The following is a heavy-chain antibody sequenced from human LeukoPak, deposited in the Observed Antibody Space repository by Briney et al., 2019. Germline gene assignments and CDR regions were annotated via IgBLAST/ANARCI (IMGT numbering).Heavy chain of an antibody. CDR1: GGSISSGSYY. D-gene: IGHD6-25*01. CDR3: AGSGGRDWYFDL. Sequence: SETLSLTCTVSGGSISSGSYYWSWIRQPAGKGLEWIGRIYTSRSTNYNPSLKSRVTISVDTSKNQFALKLSSVTAADMAVYYCAGSGGRDWYFDLWGRGTLVTVSS. V-gene: IGHV4-61*02. CDR2: IYTSRST. J-gene: IGHJ2*01.